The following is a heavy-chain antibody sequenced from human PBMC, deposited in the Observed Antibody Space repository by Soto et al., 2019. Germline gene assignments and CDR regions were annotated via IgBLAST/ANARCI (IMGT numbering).Heavy chain of an antibody. J-gene: IGHJ6*02. CDR2: VYYRGST. V-gene: IGHV4-59*01. Sequence: SATLSLTCPVSGASISSSYWSLLRQSAGKGVEWIGYVYYRGSTNYNPSLKSRVTISVDTSKNQFSLKLSSVTAADTAVYYCAREEGGGYYYGMDVWGQGTTVTVTS. CDR3: AREEGGGYYYGMDV. CDR1: GASISSSY. D-gene: IGHD3-16*01.